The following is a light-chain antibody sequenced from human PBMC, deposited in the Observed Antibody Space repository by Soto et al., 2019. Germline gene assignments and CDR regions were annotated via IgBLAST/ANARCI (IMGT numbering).Light chain of an antibody. CDR1: QSVTINY. CDR3: QHYGTSSST. Sequence: EIVLTQSPGTLSLSPGERATLSCRASQSVTINYLAWYQQKPGQAPRLLVYGASTRATGIPDRFSGGGSGTDFTLTISTVEPDDFAVYYCQHYGTSSSTFGQGTKLEIK. CDR2: GAS. J-gene: IGKJ2*01. V-gene: IGKV3-20*01.